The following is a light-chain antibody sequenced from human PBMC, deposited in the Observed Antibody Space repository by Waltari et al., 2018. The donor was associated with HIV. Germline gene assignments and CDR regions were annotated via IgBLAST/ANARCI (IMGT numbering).Light chain of an antibody. CDR3: MQGRQTPQVT. Sequence: DIVMTQSPLSLPVTPGEPASISCRSSQSLLHSTGYSYLDWYLQKPGQSPQLLIYLGSNRASGVPDRFSGSGSGTDFTLKISRVEAEDAGMYYCMQGRQTPQVTFGGGTKVEIK. CDR1: QSLLHSTGYSY. J-gene: IGKJ4*01. V-gene: IGKV2-28*01. CDR2: LGS.